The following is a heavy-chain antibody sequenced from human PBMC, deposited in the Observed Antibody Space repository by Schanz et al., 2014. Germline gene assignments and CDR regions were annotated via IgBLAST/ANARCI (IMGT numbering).Heavy chain of an antibody. V-gene: IGHV3-11*01. J-gene: IGHJ3*02. Sequence: VQLVESGGGLVQPGGSLRLSCAASGFIFNDYYMNWIRQAPGKGLEWLSYISRDATTSYYADSVKGRFTISRDNATHSLYLEMTCLRREYTAVYYCARETLNWEAFDIWGQGTVVTVSS. CDR3: ARETLNWEAFDI. CDR2: ISRDATTS. CDR1: GFIFNDYY. D-gene: IGHD7-27*01.